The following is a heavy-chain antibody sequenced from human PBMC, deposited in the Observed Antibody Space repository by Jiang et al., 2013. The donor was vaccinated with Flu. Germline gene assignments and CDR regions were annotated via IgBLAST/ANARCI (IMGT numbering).Heavy chain of an antibody. J-gene: IGHJ5*02. Sequence: GSGLVKPSETLSLTCGVYGGSFIGHYWSWIRQPPGKGLEWIGEVNPGGGTTYSPSLESRVTISVDTSKKQFSLKVNSVTAADTAVYYCARGQNIVAIPLDLWGQGTLVTVSS. CDR3: ARGQNIVAIPLDL. CDR2: VNPGGGT. D-gene: IGHD5-12*01. V-gene: IGHV4-34*01. CDR1: GGSFIGHY.